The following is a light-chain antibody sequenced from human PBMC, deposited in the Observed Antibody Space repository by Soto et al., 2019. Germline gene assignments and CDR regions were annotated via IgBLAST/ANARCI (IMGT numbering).Light chain of an antibody. J-gene: IGKJ1*01. CDR3: QQYKSYWT. Sequence: IQMTQSPSSLSASVGDRVTISCRACQGIGNSLGWYQQKRGKPPKVVVYGASNLQSGVPSGFSGSGSGTEFSLTISSLQPDDFAPYYCQQYKSYWTFGQGTKVYI. CDR1: QGIGNS. V-gene: IGKV1-17*01. CDR2: GAS.